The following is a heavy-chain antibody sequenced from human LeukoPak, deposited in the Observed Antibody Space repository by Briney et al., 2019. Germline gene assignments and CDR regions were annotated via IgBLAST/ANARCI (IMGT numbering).Heavy chain of an antibody. CDR1: GLTFNNYA. D-gene: IGHD1-26*01. CDR3: AKDSPLIVEAARWGRNVFDI. CDR2: ISGGGGGI. J-gene: IGHJ3*02. V-gene: IGHV3-23*01. Sequence: GGSLRLSCAASGLTFNNYAMSWVRRAPGKGLAWVSTISGGGGGIYYADSVKGRFTISRDNSKETLYLLMNSLSAEDTAVYYCAKDSPLIVEAARWGRNVFDIWGQGTMVTVAS.